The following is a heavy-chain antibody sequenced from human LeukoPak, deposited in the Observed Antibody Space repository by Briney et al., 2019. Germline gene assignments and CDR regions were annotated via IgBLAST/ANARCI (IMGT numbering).Heavy chain of an antibody. CDR1: GGSISSGSYY. CDR3: ARGGYCSSTSCYRPWGDY. D-gene: IGHD2-2*01. J-gene: IGHJ4*02. CDR2: IYYSGST. V-gene: IGHV4-39*01. Sequence: SETLSLTCTVSGGSISSGSYYWSWIRQPPGKGLEWIGSIYYSGSTYYNPSLKSRVTISVDTSKNQFSLKLSSVTAADTAVYYCARGGYCSSTSCYRPWGDYWGQGTLVTVSS.